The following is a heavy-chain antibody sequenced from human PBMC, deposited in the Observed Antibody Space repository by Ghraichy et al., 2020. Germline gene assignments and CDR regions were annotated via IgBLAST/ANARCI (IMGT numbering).Heavy chain of an antibody. Sequence: GESLNISCAASGFSFSSSSMTWVRQAPGEGLEWVSSINSRSSSIYYADSVKGRFTISRDNAYNSLYLQMNSLRAEDTAVYYCAREDSVVPAAMSDYWGQGTLVTVSS. V-gene: IGHV3-21*01. CDR3: AREDSVVPAAMSDY. CDR1: GFSFSSSS. D-gene: IGHD2-2*01. J-gene: IGHJ4*02. CDR2: INSRSSSI.